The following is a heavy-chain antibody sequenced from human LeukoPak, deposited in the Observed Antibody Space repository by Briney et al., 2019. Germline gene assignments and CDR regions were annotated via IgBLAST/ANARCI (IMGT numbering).Heavy chain of an antibody. D-gene: IGHD2-2*01. V-gene: IGHV3-33*01. CDR3: ARAYRPLPLGLFDY. Sequence: PGGSLRLSCAASGFTFSSYAMHWVRQAPGKGLEWVAVISNDGGNRYYADSVKGRFTISRDNSENTLYLQMNSLRAEDTAVYYCARAYRPLPLGLFDYWGQGTLVTVSS. CDR1: GFTFSSYA. J-gene: IGHJ4*02. CDR2: ISNDGGNR.